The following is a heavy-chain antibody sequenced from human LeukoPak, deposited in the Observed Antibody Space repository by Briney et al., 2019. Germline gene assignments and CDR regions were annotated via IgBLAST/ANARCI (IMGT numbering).Heavy chain of an antibody. V-gene: IGHV4-38-2*02. Sequence: SETLSLTCTVSGYSISSGYYWGWIRQPPGKGLEWIGSIYHSGSTYYNPSLKSRVTISVDTSKNQFSLKLSSVTAADTAVYYCARGGSRYYYDSSGYYYGMKPYDYWGQGTLVTVSS. CDR1: GYSISSGYY. CDR2: IYHSGST. D-gene: IGHD3-22*01. CDR3: ARGGSRYYYDSSGYYYGMKPYDY. J-gene: IGHJ4*02.